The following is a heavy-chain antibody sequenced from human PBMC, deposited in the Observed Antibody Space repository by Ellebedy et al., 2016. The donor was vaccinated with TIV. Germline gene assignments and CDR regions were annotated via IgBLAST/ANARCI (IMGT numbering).Heavy chain of an antibody. V-gene: IGHV3-30-3*01. CDR2: ISYNGGFK. D-gene: IGHD6-13*01. CDR3: AREAGSSSGFDY. Sequence: PGGSLRLSCVASGFTFSSNNMHWVRQAPGKGLEWVAVISYNGGFKYHADSVKGRFSIARDNSKNTLYLQMNSLRTEDTAVYYCAREAGSSSGFDYWGQGTLVTVS. CDR1: GFTFSSNN. J-gene: IGHJ4*02.